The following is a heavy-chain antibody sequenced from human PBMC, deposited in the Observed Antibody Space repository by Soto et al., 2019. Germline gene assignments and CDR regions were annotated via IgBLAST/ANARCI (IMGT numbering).Heavy chain of an antibody. J-gene: IGHJ4*02. CDR2: ISAYNGNT. Sequence: ASVKVSCKASGYTFINYGISWVRQAPGQGLEWMGWISAYNGNTNYAQKLQGRVTMTTGTSTSTAYMELRSLRSGDTAVYYCARGDIVVVPAAMGLAYWGQGTLVT. V-gene: IGHV1-18*01. CDR3: ARGDIVVVPAAMGLAY. D-gene: IGHD2-2*01. CDR1: GYTFINYG.